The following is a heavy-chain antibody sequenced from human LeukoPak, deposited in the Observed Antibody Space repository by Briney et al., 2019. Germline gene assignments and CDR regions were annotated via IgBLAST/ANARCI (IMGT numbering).Heavy chain of an antibody. D-gene: IGHD3-9*01. J-gene: IGHJ4*02. CDR3: ARSSNYDILTGYYYY. CDR2: INPNSGGT. Sequence: ASVKVSCKASGYTFTGYYMHWVRQAPGQGLEWMGWINPNSGGTNYAQKLQGRVTMTRDTSISTAYMELSRLRSDDTAVYYCARSSNYDILTGYYYYWGQGTLVTVSS. CDR1: GYTFTGYY. V-gene: IGHV1-2*02.